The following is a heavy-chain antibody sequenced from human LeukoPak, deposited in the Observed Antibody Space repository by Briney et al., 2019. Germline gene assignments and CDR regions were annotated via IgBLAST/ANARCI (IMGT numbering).Heavy chain of an antibody. V-gene: IGHV2-5*02. CDR1: GFSLSTSGVG. J-gene: IGHJ4*02. CDR3: AHRRVGWFFDY. Sequence: SGPTLVKPTQTLTLTCTFSGFSLSTSGVGVGWIRQPPGKAPEWLALIYWDDERYSPSLKSRLTVTKDTSKNQVVLTLTNMDPLDTATYYCAHRRVGWFFDYWGQGTLVTVSS. CDR2: IYWDDE. D-gene: IGHD3/OR15-3a*01.